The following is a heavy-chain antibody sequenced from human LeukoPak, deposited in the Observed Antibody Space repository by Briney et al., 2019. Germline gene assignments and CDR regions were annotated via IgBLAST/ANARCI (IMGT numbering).Heavy chain of an antibody. CDR2: VSYSGST. D-gene: IGHD1-26*01. Sequence: SETLSLTCTVSGGSISGYYWSWIRQPPGKGLEWIAFVSYSGSTNYNPSLKNRVTISRDTSKNQLSLKLSYVTPADTAVYYCGEGRGSTRGFDFWGQGALVAVSS. J-gene: IGHJ4*02. V-gene: IGHV4-59*01. CDR1: GGSISGYY. CDR3: GEGRGSTRGFDF.